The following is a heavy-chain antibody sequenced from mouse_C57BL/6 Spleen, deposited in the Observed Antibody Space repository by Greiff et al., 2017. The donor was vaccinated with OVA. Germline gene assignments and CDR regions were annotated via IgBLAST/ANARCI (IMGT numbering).Heavy chain of an antibody. Sequence: QVQLQQSGAELVKPGASVKLSCKASGYTFTSYWMQWVKQRPGQGLEWIGEIDPSDSYTNYNQKFKGKATLTVDTSSSTAYMQLSSLTSEDSAVYYCAVDRFAYWGQGTLVTVSA. CDR1: GYTFTSYW. CDR2: IDPSDSYT. J-gene: IGHJ3*01. CDR3: AVDRFAY. V-gene: IGHV1-50*01. D-gene: IGHD3-2*01.